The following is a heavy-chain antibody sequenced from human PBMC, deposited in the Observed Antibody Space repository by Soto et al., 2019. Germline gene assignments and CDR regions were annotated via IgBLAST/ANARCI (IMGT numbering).Heavy chain of an antibody. V-gene: IGHV3-7*05. CDR2: IKQDGSEK. CDR1: GFTFSSYW. CDR3: AKDVVDRGISY. J-gene: IGHJ4*01. Sequence: VGSLRLSCAASGFTFSSYWMSWVRQAPGKGLEWVANIKQDGSEKYYVDSVKGRFTISRDNSKNTLYLQMNSLRAEDTALYYCAKDVVDRGISYWGQGTLVTVSS. D-gene: IGHD1-20*01.